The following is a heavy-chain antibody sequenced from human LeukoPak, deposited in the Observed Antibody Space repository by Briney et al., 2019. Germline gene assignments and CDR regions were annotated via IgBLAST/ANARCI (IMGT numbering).Heavy chain of an antibody. CDR1: GFTFSDYA. Sequence: GGSLRLSCAASGFTFSDYAMHWVRQAPGKGLEWVAVISKDGSDKYYPGSVRGRFTISRDNSKNAIYLQMDSLRAEDTAIYYCARDYWWNYDYWGQGTLVTVSS. J-gene: IGHJ4*02. V-gene: IGHV3-30-3*01. CDR2: ISKDGSDK. CDR3: ARDYWWNYDY. D-gene: IGHD1-7*01.